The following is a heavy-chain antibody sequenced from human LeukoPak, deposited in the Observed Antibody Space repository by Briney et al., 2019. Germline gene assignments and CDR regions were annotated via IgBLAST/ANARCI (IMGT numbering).Heavy chain of an antibody. J-gene: IGHJ4*02. Sequence: PSETLSLTCTVSGGSISSYYWSWIRQPPGKGLEWIGYIYYSVSTNYNPSLKSRVTISVDTSKNQFSLKLSYVTAADTAVYYCARGAMDDSSGYYSVLVDYWGQGTLVTVSS. V-gene: IGHV4-59*01. CDR3: ARGAMDDSSGYYSVLVDY. CDR2: IYYSVST. D-gene: IGHD3-22*01. CDR1: GGSISSYY.